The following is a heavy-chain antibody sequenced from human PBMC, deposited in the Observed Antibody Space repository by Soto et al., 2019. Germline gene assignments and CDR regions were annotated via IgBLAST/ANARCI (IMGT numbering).Heavy chain of an antibody. J-gene: IGHJ6*02. CDR2: ISGSGGST. Sequence: GSLRLSCAASGFTFSSYAMSWVRQAPGKGLEWVSAISGSGGSTYYADSVKGRFTISRDNSKNTLYLQMNSLRAEDTAVYYCAKADSSGYYYYYYYGMDVWGQGTTVTVSS. CDR3: AKADSSGYYYYYYYGMDV. CDR1: GFTFSSYA. V-gene: IGHV3-23*01. D-gene: IGHD3-22*01.